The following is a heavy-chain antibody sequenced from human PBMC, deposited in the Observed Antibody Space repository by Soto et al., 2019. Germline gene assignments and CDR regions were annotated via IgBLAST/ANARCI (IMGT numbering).Heavy chain of an antibody. CDR2: IIPILGIA. CDR3: AKVSEMGSVTEGYYYYMDV. J-gene: IGHJ6*03. Sequence: QVQLVQSGAEVKKSGSSVKVSCKASGGTFRNYTISWVRQAPGQGLEWMGRIIPILGIANYPQKFQGRVTITADKSTNTAYLELSSLRPEDTAMYYCAKVSEMGSVTEGYYYYMDVWGKGTTVTVSS. CDR1: GGTFRNYT. D-gene: IGHD3-10*01. V-gene: IGHV1-69*02.